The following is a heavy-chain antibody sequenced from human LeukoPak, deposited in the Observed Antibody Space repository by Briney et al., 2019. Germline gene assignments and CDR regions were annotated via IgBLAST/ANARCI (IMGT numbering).Heavy chain of an antibody. CDR3: ARELSYSSSWYRPYNRFDP. J-gene: IGHJ5*02. Sequence: GGSLRLSCAASGFTFSSYAMHWVRQAPGKGLEWVAVISYDGSNKYYADSVKGRFTISRDNSKNTLYLQMNSLRAEDTAVYYCARELSYSSSWYRPYNRFDPWGQGTLVTVSS. CDR1: GFTFSSYA. V-gene: IGHV3-30*04. D-gene: IGHD6-13*01. CDR2: ISYDGSNK.